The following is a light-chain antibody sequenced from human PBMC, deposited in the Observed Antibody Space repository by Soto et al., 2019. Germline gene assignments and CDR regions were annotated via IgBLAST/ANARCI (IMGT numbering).Light chain of an antibody. CDR3: QQYGSSLPELT. CDR1: QSVSSSY. CDR2: GAS. J-gene: IGKJ4*01. Sequence: EIVLTQSPGTLSLSPGERATLSCRASQSVSSSYLAWYQQKPGQAPRLLIYGASSRATGIPDRFSGSGSGTDFTLTTSRLEPQDFAVYYGQQYGSSLPELTFGGGTKVEIK. V-gene: IGKV3-20*01.